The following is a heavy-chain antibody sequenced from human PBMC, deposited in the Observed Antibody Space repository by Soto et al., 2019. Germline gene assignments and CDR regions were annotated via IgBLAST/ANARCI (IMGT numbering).Heavy chain of an antibody. V-gene: IGHV3-23*01. CDR3: AKAVGSTTGYYYYYGMDV. CDR2: ISGSGGST. D-gene: IGHD1-26*01. CDR1: GFTFSSYA. J-gene: IGHJ6*02. Sequence: GGSLRLSCAASGFTFSSYAMSWVRQAPGKGLEWGSAISGSGGSTYYADSVKGRFTISRDNSKNTLYLQMNSLRAEDTAVYYCAKAVGSTTGYYYYYGMDVWGQGTTVTVS.